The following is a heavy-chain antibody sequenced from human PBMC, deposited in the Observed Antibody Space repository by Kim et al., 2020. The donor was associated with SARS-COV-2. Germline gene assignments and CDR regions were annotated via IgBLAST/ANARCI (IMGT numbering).Heavy chain of an antibody. CDR2: IYSDGAT. CDR3: ARGPQVGRTDFDQ. D-gene: IGHD1-26*01. J-gene: IGHJ4*02. V-gene: IGHV4-61*01. CDR1: GGSVSSGTYY. Sequence: SETLSLTCTVSGGSVSSGTYYWSWIRQPPGKGLDCIGYIYSDGATNYNPSLKSRVSISIDTSKNQFSLSLSSVTAADTAVYYCARGPQVGRTDFDQWGQGTLVTVSS.